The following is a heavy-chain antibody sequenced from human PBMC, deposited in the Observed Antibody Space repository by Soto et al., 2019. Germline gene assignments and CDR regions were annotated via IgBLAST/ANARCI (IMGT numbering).Heavy chain of an antibody. CDR3: ARVLSDAYYYYMDV. J-gene: IGHJ6*03. D-gene: IGHD3-10*01. V-gene: IGHV3-20*01. CDR2: INWNGCST. Sequence: EVQLVESGGGVVRPGGSLRLSCAASGFTFDDYGMSWVRQAPGKGLEWVSGINWNGCSTGDADSVKGRFTISRDNAKIPLYLQMNSLRAAATASYHCARVLSDAYYYYMDVWGKGTTVTVSS. CDR1: GFTFDDYG.